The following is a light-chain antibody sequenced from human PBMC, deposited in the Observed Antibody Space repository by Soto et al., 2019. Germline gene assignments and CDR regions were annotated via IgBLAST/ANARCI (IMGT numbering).Light chain of an antibody. CDR1: QRISSSY. CDR3: QKYGSSASWT. J-gene: IGKJ1*01. CDR2: GAS. V-gene: IGKV3-20*01. Sequence: VLTQSPGTLSLSPGERATLSCRASQRISSSYLAWYRQKPGQAPRLFIYGASSRATGIPDRFSGSGSGTDFTLTISRLEPEDLAVYYCQKYGSSASWTFGQGTKVEIK.